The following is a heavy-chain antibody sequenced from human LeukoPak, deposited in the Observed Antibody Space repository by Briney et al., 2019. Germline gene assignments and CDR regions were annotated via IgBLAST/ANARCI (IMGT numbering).Heavy chain of an antibody. CDR2: IRSKAYGGTT. V-gene: IGHV3-49*05. Sequence: KSGGSLRLSCTASGFTFGDYAMSWFRQAPGKGLGWVGFIRSKAYGGTTEYAASVKGRFTISRDDSKSIAYLQMNSLKTEDTAVYYCTRETAYDFWSGYYYFDYWGQGTLVTVSS. CDR1: GFTFGDYA. CDR3: TRETAYDFWSGYYYFDY. J-gene: IGHJ4*02. D-gene: IGHD3-3*01.